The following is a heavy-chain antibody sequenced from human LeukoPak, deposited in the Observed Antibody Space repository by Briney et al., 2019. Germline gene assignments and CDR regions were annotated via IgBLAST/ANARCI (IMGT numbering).Heavy chain of an antibody. J-gene: IGHJ4*02. D-gene: IGHD3-22*01. Sequence: SETLSLTCTVSGYSISSGYYWGWIRQPPGKGLEWIGSIYHSGSTYYNPSLKSRVTISVDTSKNQFSLKLSSVTAADTAVYYCARDSRPSPYYYDSSGYYSLHFDYWGQGTLVTVSS. CDR2: IYHSGST. V-gene: IGHV4-38-2*02. CDR1: GYSISSGYY. CDR3: ARDSRPSPYYYDSSGYYSLHFDY.